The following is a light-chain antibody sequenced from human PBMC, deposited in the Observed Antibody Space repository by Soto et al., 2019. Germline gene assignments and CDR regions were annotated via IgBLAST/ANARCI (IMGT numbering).Light chain of an antibody. Sequence: QSVLTQSPSTSASLGASVKLTCTLTSGHTTYAITWHQQQPEKGPRYLMRVNIDGSHSKGDGIPDRFSGSSSGAERYLTISNLQSEDEADYYCSSYTSSSTRIFGTGTKVTVL. CDR1: SGHTTYA. CDR2: VNIDGSH. V-gene: IGLV4-69*02. CDR3: SSYTSSSTRI. J-gene: IGLJ1*01.